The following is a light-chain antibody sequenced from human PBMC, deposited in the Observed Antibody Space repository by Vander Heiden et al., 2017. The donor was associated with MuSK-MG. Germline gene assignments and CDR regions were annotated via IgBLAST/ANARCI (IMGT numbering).Light chain of an antibody. Sequence: DIQMNQSPSSLSASVGDRVTITCRASQSISSYLNWYQQKPGKAPKLLIYAASSLQSGVPSRFSGSPSGTDFTLTISRLQPEDFTTYYCQQSDSTPLTFGGGTKVEIK. V-gene: IGKV1-39*01. CDR2: AAS. CDR3: QQSDSTPLT. CDR1: QSISSY. J-gene: IGKJ4*01.